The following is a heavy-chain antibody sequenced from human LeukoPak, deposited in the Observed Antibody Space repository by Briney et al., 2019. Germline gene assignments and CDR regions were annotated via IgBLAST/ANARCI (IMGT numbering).Heavy chain of an antibody. CDR1: GGTSSSYA. J-gene: IGHJ4*02. CDR3: ARPSIDFWSGYYTPFDY. V-gene: IGHV1-69*01. CDR2: IIPIFGTA. Sequence: EASVKVSCKASGGTSSSYAISWVRQAPGQGLEWMGGIIPIFGTANYAQKFQGRVTITADESTSTAYMELSSLRSGDTAVYYCARPSIDFWSGYYTPFDYWGQGTLVTVSS. D-gene: IGHD3-3*01.